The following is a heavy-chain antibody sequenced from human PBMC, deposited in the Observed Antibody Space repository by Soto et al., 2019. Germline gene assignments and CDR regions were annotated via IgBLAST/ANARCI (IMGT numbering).Heavy chain of an antibody. D-gene: IGHD6-19*01. CDR3: ASWGSSPYYYYGMDV. CDR1: GYTFTGYY. V-gene: IGHV1-2*02. J-gene: IGHJ6*02. Sequence: GASVKVSCKASGYTFTGYYMHWVRQAPGQGLEWMGWINPNSGGTNYAQKFQGRVTMTRDTSISTAYMELSRLRSDDTAVYYCASWGSSPYYYYGMDVWGQGTTVTSP. CDR2: INPNSGGT.